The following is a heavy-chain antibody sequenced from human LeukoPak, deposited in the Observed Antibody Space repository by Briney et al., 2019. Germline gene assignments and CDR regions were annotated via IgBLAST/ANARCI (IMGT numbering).Heavy chain of an antibody. V-gene: IGHV3-7*01. Sequence: HPGGSLRLSCAASGFMFSSYWMSWVRQAPGKGLEWVADIKEDGSEKSYVDSVKGRFTISRDNAKNTLYLQMNSLRAEDTAVYYCARGSSGVYGLDYWGQGTLVTVSS. J-gene: IGHJ4*02. D-gene: IGHD3-10*01. CDR1: GFMFSSYW. CDR2: IKEDGSEK. CDR3: ARGSSGVYGLDY.